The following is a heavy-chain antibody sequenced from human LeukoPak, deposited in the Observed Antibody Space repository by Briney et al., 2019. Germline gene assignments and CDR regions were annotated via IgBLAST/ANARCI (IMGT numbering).Heavy chain of an antibody. CDR1: GFTFSSYA. CDR2: ISYDGSNK. J-gene: IGHJ4*02. V-gene: IGHV3-30-3*01. Sequence: GGSLRLSCAASGFTFSSYAMHWVRQAPGKGLEWVAVISYDGSNKYYADSVKGRFTISRDNSKNTLYLQMNSLRAEDTAVYYCARALYGSGSDYNPPSDYWGQGTLVTVSS. D-gene: IGHD3-10*01. CDR3: ARALYGSGSDYNPPSDY.